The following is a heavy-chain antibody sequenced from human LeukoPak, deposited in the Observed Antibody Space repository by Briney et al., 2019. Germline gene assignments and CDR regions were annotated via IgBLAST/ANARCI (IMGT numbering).Heavy chain of an antibody. Sequence: SETLSLTCTVSGGSISNSYWNWIRQSPGKGLEWIGYISYSGSTNYNPSLKSRVAISVDTSKNQVSLKLISVTAADTAVYYCARGGGSSGWFTNFFDPWGQGGLVIVSS. V-gene: IGHV4-59*01. D-gene: IGHD6-19*01. CDR3: ARGGGSSGWFTNFFDP. CDR1: GGSISNSY. J-gene: IGHJ5*02. CDR2: ISYSGST.